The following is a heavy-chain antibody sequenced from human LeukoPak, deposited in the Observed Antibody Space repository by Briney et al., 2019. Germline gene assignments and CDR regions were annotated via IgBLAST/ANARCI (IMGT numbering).Heavy chain of an antibody. V-gene: IGHV3-21*01. CDR1: GFTFSSYS. D-gene: IGHD2-2*01. J-gene: IGHJ4*02. CDR3: ASQDIVVVPAAMQGPFDY. Sequence: PGGSLRLSCAASGFTFSSYSMNWVRQAPGKGLEWVSSISSSSSYIYYADSVKGRFTISRDNAKNSLYLQMNSLRAEDTAVYYCASQDIVVVPAAMQGPFDYWGRGTLVTVSS. CDR2: ISSSSSYI.